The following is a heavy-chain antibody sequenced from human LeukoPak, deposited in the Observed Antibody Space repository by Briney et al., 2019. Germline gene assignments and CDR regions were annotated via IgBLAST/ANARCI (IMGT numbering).Heavy chain of an antibody. V-gene: IGHV4-59*01. Sequence: PSETLSLTCTVSGGSIRSYYWSWMRQPPGKGLEWIGYIYYTGSTNYNPSLKTRVTISVDTSKNQFSLKLSSVTAADTAVYYCAGGTRGFYDTTGYYYDYWGQGTLVTVSS. J-gene: IGHJ4*02. CDR3: AGGTRGFYDTTGYYYDY. CDR1: GGSIRSYY. CDR2: IYYTGST. D-gene: IGHD3-22*01.